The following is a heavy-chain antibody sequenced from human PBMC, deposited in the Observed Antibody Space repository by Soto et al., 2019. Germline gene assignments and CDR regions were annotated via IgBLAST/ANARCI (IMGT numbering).Heavy chain of an antibody. CDR3: ARQYPSSSRHFDH. J-gene: IGHJ4*02. CDR1: GFTFRIYN. Sequence: EVELVESGGGLVKPGGSLRLSCAASGFTFRIYNMIWVRQSPGKGLEWVSFISSSSSYIYYADSVKGRFTISRDNAKNSLYLQMNSLRAEDTAVYYCARQYPSSSRHFDHWGQGSRVIVSS. CDR2: ISSSSSYI. V-gene: IGHV3-21*01. D-gene: IGHD6-6*01.